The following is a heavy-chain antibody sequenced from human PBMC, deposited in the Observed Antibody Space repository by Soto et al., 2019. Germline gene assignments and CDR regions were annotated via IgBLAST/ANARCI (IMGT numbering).Heavy chain of an antibody. CDR1: GYIFTSYW. CDR3: ARHGPMTTGAFDI. Sequence: PVESLKISCKGSGYIFTSYWICWGLEMAVKGLEWMGIIYPGDSDTRYSPSFQGQVTISADKSISTAYLQWSSLKASDTAMYYCARHGPMTTGAFDIWGQGTMVTVSS. CDR2: IYPGDSDT. J-gene: IGHJ3*02. D-gene: IGHD4-17*01. V-gene: IGHV5-51*01.